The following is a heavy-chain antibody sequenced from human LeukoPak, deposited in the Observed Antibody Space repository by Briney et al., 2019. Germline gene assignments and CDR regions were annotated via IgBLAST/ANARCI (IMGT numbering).Heavy chain of an antibody. Sequence: GASVKVSCKASGGTFSSYTISWVRQAPGQGLEWMGRIIPILGIANYAQKFQGRVTITADKSTSTAYMELSSLRSEDTAVYYCASQTSYSSSWYTDYWGQETLVTVSS. CDR3: ASQTSYSSSWYTDY. CDR1: GGTFSSYT. D-gene: IGHD6-13*01. CDR2: IIPILGIA. V-gene: IGHV1-69*02. J-gene: IGHJ4*02.